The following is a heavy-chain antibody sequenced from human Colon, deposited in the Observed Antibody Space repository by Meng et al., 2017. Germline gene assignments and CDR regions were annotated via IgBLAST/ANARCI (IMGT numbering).Heavy chain of an antibody. D-gene: IGHD3-10*01. J-gene: IGHJ3*02. Sequence: SETLSLTCTGSGGSISSYYWSWIRQPPGKGLEWIGYIYYSGSTNYNPSLKSRVTISVDTSKNQFSLKLSSVTSADTAVYYCARVSITMVRGVISDIWGQGTMVTVSS. CDR1: GGSISSYY. CDR2: IYYSGST. CDR3: ARVSITMVRGVISDI. V-gene: IGHV4-59*01.